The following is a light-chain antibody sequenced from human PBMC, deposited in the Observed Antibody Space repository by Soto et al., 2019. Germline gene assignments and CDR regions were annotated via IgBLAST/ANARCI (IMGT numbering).Light chain of an antibody. V-gene: IGKV3-15*01. CDR2: RAS. CDR1: HYIYSN. CDR3: QQYHNLWT. J-gene: IGKJ1*01. Sequence: EIVMAQSPATLSVSPGERATLSCTASHYIYSNVAWFQQRPGQAPRLLIYRASTRATGTPARFSGSGSGTEFTLTITSLQSEDFALYYCQQYHNLWTFVHGTKVDIK.